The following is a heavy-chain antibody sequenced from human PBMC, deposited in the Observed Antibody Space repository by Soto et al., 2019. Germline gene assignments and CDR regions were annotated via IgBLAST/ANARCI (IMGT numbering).Heavy chain of an antibody. CDR1: GFTFSSYS. J-gene: IGHJ4*02. Sequence: PGWSLRLSCAASGFTFSSYSMNGVRQAPGKGLEWVSSISSSSSYIYYADSVKGRFTISRDNAKNSLYLQMNSLRAEDKAVYYCARDGTPCDVWSGYYIECFAFWGQGTLVTVSS. CDR2: ISSSSSYI. V-gene: IGHV3-21*01. D-gene: IGHD3-3*01. CDR3: ARDGTPCDVWSGYYIECFAF.